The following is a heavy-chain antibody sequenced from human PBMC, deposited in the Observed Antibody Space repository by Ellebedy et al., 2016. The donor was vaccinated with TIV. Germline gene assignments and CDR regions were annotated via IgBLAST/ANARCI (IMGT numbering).Heavy chain of an antibody. V-gene: IGHV1-3*01. D-gene: IGHD4-23*01. Sequence: ASVKVSCXASGYTFTSCPMHWVRQTPGQGLEWLGWIDAGNGNTAYSQKFQDRVIITRVTSASTVYMELSSLRSEDTAVYWCARDLAGNWAIDYWGQGTLVTVSS. CDR2: IDAGNGNT. CDR3: ARDLAGNWAIDY. CDR1: GYTFTSCP. J-gene: IGHJ4*02.